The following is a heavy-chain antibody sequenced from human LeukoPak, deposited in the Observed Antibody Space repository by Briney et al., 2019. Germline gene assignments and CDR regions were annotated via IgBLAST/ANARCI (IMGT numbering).Heavy chain of an antibody. J-gene: IGHJ4*02. Sequence: SETLSLTCTVSGGSVSSGSYYWSWIRQPPGKGLEWIGYIYYSGSTNYNPSLKSRVTISVDTSKNQFSLKLNSVTAADTAVYYCARDRGELDYWGQGTLVTVSS. D-gene: IGHD3-10*01. CDR3: ARDRGELDY. V-gene: IGHV4-61*01. CDR1: GGSVSSGSYY. CDR2: IYYSGST.